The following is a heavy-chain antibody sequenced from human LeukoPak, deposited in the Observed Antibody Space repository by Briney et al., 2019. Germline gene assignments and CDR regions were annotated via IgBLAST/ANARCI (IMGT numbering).Heavy chain of an antibody. CDR2: ISTSSSHI. J-gene: IGHJ4*02. D-gene: IGHD4-23*01. Sequence: GGSLRLSCAASGFTFSSYNMNWVRQAPGKGLEWVSSISTSSSHIYYADSLKGRFTISRDNAKNSLYLQMNSLRAEDTAVYYCARGDYGGNERANDQWGQGTLVTVSS. CDR1: GFTFSSYN. CDR3: ARGDYGGNERANDQ. V-gene: IGHV3-21*01.